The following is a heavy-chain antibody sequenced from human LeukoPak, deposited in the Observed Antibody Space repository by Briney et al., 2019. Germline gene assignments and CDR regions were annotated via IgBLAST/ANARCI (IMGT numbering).Heavy chain of an antibody. J-gene: IGHJ4*02. Sequence: ASVKVSCKSSGYTFTVYYMHWVRQAPGQGLEWMGWFNLNSGGTNYAQKVKGRVTMTRDTSISTAYMELSRLRSDDTAVYYCAREVSKQTEYYFDYWGQGTLVTVSS. V-gene: IGHV1-2*02. D-gene: IGHD1-14*01. CDR3: AREVSKQTEYYFDY. CDR2: FNLNSGGT. CDR1: GYTFTVYY.